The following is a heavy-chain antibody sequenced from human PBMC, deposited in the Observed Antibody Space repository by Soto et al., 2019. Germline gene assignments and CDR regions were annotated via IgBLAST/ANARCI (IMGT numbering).Heavy chain of an antibody. V-gene: IGHV1-69*12. Sequence: QVQLVQSGAEVKKPGSSVKVSCKASGGTFSSYAISWVRQAPGQGLEWMGGIIPIFGTANYAQKFQGRVTITADESTSTAYMELSSLRSEDTAVYYCARVIDSSGYYYFDYWGQGTLVTVSS. J-gene: IGHJ4*02. CDR2: IIPIFGTA. CDR1: GGTFSSYA. D-gene: IGHD3-22*01. CDR3: ARVIDSSGYYYFDY.